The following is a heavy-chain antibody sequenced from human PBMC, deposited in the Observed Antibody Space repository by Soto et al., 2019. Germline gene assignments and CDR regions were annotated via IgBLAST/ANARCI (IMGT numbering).Heavy chain of an antibody. J-gene: IGHJ4*02. CDR3: ARGGDGHTTSFFDY. D-gene: IGHD2-8*01. V-gene: IGHV4-59*01. CDR1: GDSITSYY. CDR2: IYYSGST. Sequence: ETLSLTCNVSGDSITSYYWSWIRQPPGKRLQWIGYIYYSGSTNYNPSLRSRLTMSVDTSKNQFSLKLSSVTAADTAVYFCARGGDGHTTSFFDYWGRGTLVTVSS.